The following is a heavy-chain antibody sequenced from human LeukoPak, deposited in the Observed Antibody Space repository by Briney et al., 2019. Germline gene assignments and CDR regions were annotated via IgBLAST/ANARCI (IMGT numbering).Heavy chain of an antibody. J-gene: IGHJ4*02. CDR2: LSGSDEST. V-gene: IGHV3-23*01. CDR3: AKERCSTSCYLLDS. D-gene: IGHD2-2*01. CDR1: GFAFSTYA. Sequence: GGSLRLSCAASGFAFSTYAMTWVRQAPGKGLEWVSALSGSDESTYYADSVKGRFTISRDKSTNTVYLQMNSLRAEDTAVYYCAKERCSTSCYLLDSWGQGTLVTVSS.